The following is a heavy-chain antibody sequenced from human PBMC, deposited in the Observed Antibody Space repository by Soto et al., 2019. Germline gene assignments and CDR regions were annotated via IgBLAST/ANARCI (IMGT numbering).Heavy chain of an antibody. CDR3: ATLGVGSLDS. CDR2: IYYSGST. V-gene: IGHV4-39*01. Sequence: QLQLQESGPGLVKPSETLSLTCTVSGGSISSSSYYWGWIRQPPGKGLEWIGSIYYSGSTYYNPFLKGRAPVSVDTSTNPFSLKLSSVTAADTAVYYCATLGVGSLDSWGQGTLVTVSS. D-gene: IGHD3-16*01. J-gene: IGHJ4*02. CDR1: GGSISSSSYY.